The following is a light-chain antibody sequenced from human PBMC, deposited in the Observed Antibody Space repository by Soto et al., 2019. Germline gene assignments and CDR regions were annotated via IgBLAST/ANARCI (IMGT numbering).Light chain of an antibody. J-gene: IGLJ3*02. CDR1: SSDVGGYNY. Sequence: QSALTQPASVSGSPGQSITISCTGTSSDVGGYNYVSWYQQHPGKAPKLMIYDVNNRPSGVSNRSSGSKSGNTASLTISGLQAEDEAHYYCSSYTTSSTLVFGGGTKVTVL. CDR2: DVN. V-gene: IGLV2-14*03. CDR3: SSYTTSSTLV.